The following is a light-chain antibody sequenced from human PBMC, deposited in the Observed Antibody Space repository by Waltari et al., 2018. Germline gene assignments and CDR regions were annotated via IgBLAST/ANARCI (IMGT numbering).Light chain of an antibody. Sequence: SYELTQPPSVSVSPGQTARITCSGDALPQKYAYWYQQKSGQAPVLVIYEDIRRPTGIPERFSGSSSGTTATLTISGAQVDDEADYYCYSTDFSGLDRVFGGGTKLTIL. CDR2: EDI. CDR1: ALPQKY. J-gene: IGLJ3*02. CDR3: YSTDFSGLDRV. V-gene: IGLV3-10*01.